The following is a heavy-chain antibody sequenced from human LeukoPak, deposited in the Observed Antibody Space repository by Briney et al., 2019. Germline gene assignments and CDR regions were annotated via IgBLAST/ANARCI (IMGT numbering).Heavy chain of an antibody. V-gene: IGHV1-18*01. CDR2: ISAYNGNT. J-gene: IGHJ5*02. CDR1: GYTFSSYG. D-gene: IGHD6-13*01. Sequence: ASVKVSCKASGYTFSSYGISWVRQAPGQGLEWMGWISAYNGNTNFAQKFQGRVTMTTDTSTSTVYMELSSLRSEDTAVYYCAREPIAAAGPPPFDPWGQGTLVTVSS. CDR3: AREPIAAAGPPPFDP.